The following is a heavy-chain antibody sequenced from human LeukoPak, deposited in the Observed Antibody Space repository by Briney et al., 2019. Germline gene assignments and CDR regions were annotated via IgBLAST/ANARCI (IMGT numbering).Heavy chain of an antibody. V-gene: IGHV3-21*01. CDR2: ISSSSSYI. CDR3: ARSNWRYCSSTSCTY. D-gene: IGHD2-2*01. CDR1: GFTFSSYS. J-gene: IGHJ4*02. Sequence: GGSLRLSCAASGFTFSSYSMNWVRQAPGKGLEWVSSISSSSSYIYYADSVKGRFTISRDNAKNSLYLQMNSLRAEDTAVYYCARSNWRYCSSTSCTYWGQGTLVTVSS.